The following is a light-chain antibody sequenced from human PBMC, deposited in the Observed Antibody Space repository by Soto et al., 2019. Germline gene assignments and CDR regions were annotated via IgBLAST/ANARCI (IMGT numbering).Light chain of an antibody. CDR1: QSVSSK. CDR2: GAS. Sequence: EIVMTQSPVTLSVSAGERATLSCRASQSVSSKLVRYQQKPGQPPRLLIYGASTRATGIPARFSGSGSGTEFTLTISSLQSEDFAVYYCQQYTDWPRTFGQGTKVDIK. CDR3: QQYTDWPRT. J-gene: IGKJ1*01. V-gene: IGKV3-15*01.